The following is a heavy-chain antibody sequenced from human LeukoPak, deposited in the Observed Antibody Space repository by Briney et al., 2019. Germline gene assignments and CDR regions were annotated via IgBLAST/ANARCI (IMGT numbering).Heavy chain of an antibody. Sequence: GGSLRLSCAASGFTFDDYGMSWVRQAPGKGLEWVSGINWNGGSTGYADSVKGRFTISRDNAKNSLYLQMNSLRAEDTALYHCAREAAAGTDYYYGTDVWGQGTTVTVSS. V-gene: IGHV3-20*01. J-gene: IGHJ6*02. CDR3: AREAAAGTDYYYGTDV. D-gene: IGHD6-13*01. CDR1: GFTFDDYG. CDR2: INWNGGST.